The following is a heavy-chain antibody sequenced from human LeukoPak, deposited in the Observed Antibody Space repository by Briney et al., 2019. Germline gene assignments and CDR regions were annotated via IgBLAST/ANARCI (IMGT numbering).Heavy chain of an antibody. V-gene: IGHV1-18*01. CDR3: ARDILVVPAAHDAFGI. CDR2: ISAYNGNT. J-gene: IGHJ3*02. CDR1: GYTFTSYG. Sequence: ASVKVSCKASGYTFTSYGISWVRQAPGQGLEWMGWISAYNGNTNYAQKLQGRVTMTTDTSTSTAYMELRSLRSDDTAVYYCARDILVVPAAHDAFGICGQGRMVTVSS. D-gene: IGHD2-2*01.